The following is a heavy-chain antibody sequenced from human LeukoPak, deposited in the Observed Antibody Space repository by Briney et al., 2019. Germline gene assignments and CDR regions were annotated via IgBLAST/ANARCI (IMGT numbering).Heavy chain of an antibody. Sequence: PGGSLRLSCAASGFTFSSYGMHWVRQAPGKGLEWVAVISYDGSNKYYADSVKGRFTISRDNSKNTLYLQMNSLRAEDTAVYYCAKDFSGYDYTLYACDIWGQGTMVTVSS. CDR3: AKDFSGYDYTLYACDI. D-gene: IGHD5-12*01. V-gene: IGHV3-30*18. CDR2: ISYDGSNK. CDR1: GFTFSSYG. J-gene: IGHJ3*02.